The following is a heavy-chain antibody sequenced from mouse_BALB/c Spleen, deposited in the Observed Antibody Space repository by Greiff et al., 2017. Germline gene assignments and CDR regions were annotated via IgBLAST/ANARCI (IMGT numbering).Heavy chain of an antibody. V-gene: IGHV1S81*02. CDR3: TRSGTTVGYYFDY. J-gene: IGHJ2*01. CDR1: GYTFTSYY. Sequence: QVQLKESGPELVKPGASVKISCKASGYTFTSYYMYWVKQRPGQGLEWIGEINPSNGGTNFNEKFKSKATLTVDKSSSTAYMQLSSLTSEDSAVYYCTRSGTTVGYYFDYWGQGTTLTVSS. CDR2: INPSNGGT. D-gene: IGHD1-1*01.